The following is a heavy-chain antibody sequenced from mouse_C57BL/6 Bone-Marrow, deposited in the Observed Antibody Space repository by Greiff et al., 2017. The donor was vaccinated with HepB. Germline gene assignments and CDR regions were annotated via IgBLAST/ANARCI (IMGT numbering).Heavy chain of an antibody. CDR3: ARGPPLYDGYYDYAMDY. CDR1: GFTFSSYA. CDR2: ISDGGSYT. V-gene: IGHV5-4*01. J-gene: IGHJ4*01. D-gene: IGHD2-3*01. Sequence: EVQRVESGGGLVKPGGSLKLSCAASGFTFSSYAMSWVRQTPEKRLEWVATISDGGSYTYYPDNVKGRFTISRDNAKNNLYLEMSHLKSEETAMYYCARGPPLYDGYYDYAMDYWGQGTSVTVSS.